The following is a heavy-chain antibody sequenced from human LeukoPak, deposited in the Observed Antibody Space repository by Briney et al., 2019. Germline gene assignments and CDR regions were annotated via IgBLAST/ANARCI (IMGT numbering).Heavy chain of an antibody. D-gene: IGHD2-2*01. V-gene: IGHV3-7*01. CDR2: IKEDGNEK. J-gene: IGHJ4*03. CDR1: GFTFSNSW. Sequence: GGSLRLSCAASGFTFSNSWMSWVRQAPVKGLEWVANIKEDGNEKYYVDSVKGRFTISRDNVRNSLYLLMNSLRAEDTAVYYCARRHCTTSCCFYDYWGQGTTVTVSS. CDR3: ARRHCTTSCCFYDY.